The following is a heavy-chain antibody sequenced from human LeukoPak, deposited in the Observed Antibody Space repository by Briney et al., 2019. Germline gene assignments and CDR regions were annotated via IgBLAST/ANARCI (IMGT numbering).Heavy chain of an antibody. CDR3: VRDFRSADY. J-gene: IGHJ4*02. Sequence: GGSLRLSCAVSGFTFSIYSMNWVRQAPGKGPMWVSRICPDGTVTNYADSVKARFIISRDNARNTVYLQMNSLRVEDTAVYYCVRDFRSADYWGQGTLVTVSS. CDR1: GFTFSIYS. V-gene: IGHV3-74*01. CDR2: ICPDGTVT.